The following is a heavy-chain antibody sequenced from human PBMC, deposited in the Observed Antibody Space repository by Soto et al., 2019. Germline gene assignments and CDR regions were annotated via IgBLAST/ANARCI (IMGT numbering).Heavy chain of an antibody. V-gene: IGHV1-2*04. D-gene: IGHD2-2*01. CDR2: INPNSGGT. CDR3: ARDSSDIVVVPAAISGWFDP. CDR1: GYTFTGYY. Sequence: GASVKVSCKASGYTFTGYYMHWVRQAPGQGLEWMGWINPNSGGTNYAQKFQGWVTMTRDTSISTAYMELSRLRSDDTAVYYCARDSSDIVVVPAAISGWFDPWGQGTLVTVSS. J-gene: IGHJ5*02.